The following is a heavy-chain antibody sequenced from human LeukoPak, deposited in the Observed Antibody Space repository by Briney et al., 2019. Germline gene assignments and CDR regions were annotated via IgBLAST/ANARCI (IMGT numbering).Heavy chain of an antibody. J-gene: IGHJ4*02. D-gene: IGHD6-13*01. CDR3: AKELAAAGTSFDY. CDR2: ISYDGSNK. V-gene: IGHV3-30*18. Sequence: GGSLRLSCAASGFTFSSYGMHWVRQAPGKGLEWVAVISYDGSNKYYADSVKGRFTISRDNSKNTLYLQMNSLRAEDTAVYYCAKELAAAGTSFDYWGQGTLVTVSS. CDR1: GFTFSSYG.